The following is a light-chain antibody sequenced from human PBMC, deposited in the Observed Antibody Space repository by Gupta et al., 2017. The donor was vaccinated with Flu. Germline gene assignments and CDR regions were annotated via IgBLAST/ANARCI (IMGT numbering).Light chain of an antibody. CDR1: SSNVGDNS. V-gene: IGLV1-51*02. CDR3: GTRDSSLSFL. CDR2: EDY. Sequence: QSVLTQPPSVSAAPGQKVTISCSGSSSNVGDNSVSWYQQRPGTAPKRLIYEDYKRPAGIPARFFGSKSGTSATLDITGLQPDDEAIYYCGTRDSSLSFLFGGGTKLTVV. J-gene: IGLJ2*01.